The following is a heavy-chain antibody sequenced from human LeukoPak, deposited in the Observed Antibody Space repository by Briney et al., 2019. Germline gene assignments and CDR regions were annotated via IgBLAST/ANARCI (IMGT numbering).Heavy chain of an antibody. Sequence: SETLSLTCAVYGGSFSGYYWSWIRQPPGKGLEWIGEINHSRSTNYNPSLKSRVTISVDTSKNQFSLKLSSVTAADTAVYYCARGLSDTAMVVTDYWGQGTLVTVSS. J-gene: IGHJ4*02. CDR3: ARGLSDTAMVVTDY. V-gene: IGHV4-34*01. CDR1: GGSFSGYY. CDR2: INHSRST. D-gene: IGHD5-18*01.